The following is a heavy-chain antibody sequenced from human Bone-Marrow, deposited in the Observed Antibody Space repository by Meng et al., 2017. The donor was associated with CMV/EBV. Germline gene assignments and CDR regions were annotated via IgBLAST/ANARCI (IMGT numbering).Heavy chain of an antibody. J-gene: IGHJ6*02. CDR3: VKTYPDGYWGAYNYYYLDV. V-gene: IGHV3-23*03. Sequence: GGSLKISCAASGFSFRGSAMTWVRRAPGKGLEWVSVIRSGGTTAFYADSVQGRFTISRDNSKNTLHLQMNNLRVEDTAIYYCVKTYPDGYWGAYNYYYLDVWGQGPTVTVYS. CDR2: IRSGGTTA. D-gene: IGHD5-24*01. CDR1: GFSFRGSA.